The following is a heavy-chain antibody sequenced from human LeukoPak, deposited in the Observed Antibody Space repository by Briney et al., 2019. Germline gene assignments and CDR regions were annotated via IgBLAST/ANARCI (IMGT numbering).Heavy chain of an antibody. V-gene: IGHV3-23*01. CDR2: ISGSGGST. Sequence: GGSLRLSCAASGFTFSSYAMSWVRQAPGKGLEWVSAISGSGGSTYYADSVKGRFTISRDNSKNTLYLQMNSLRAEDTAVYYCAKGVKSSGWYPHIDYWGQGTLVTVSS. CDR3: AKGVKSSGWYPHIDY. J-gene: IGHJ4*02. D-gene: IGHD6-19*01. CDR1: GFTFSSYA.